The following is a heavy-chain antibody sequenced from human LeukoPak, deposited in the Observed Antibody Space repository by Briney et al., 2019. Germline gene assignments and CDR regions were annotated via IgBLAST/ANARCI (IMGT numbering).Heavy chain of an antibody. J-gene: IGHJ6*02. CDR2: ISAYNGNT. Sequence: ASVKVCCKASGYTFTSYGISWVRQAPGQGLEWMGWISAYNGNTNYAQKFQGRVTMTRNTSISTAYMELSSLRSEDTAVYYCARGGALYDFWSGYYYYYGMDVWGQGTTVTVSS. D-gene: IGHD3-3*01. CDR3: ARGGALYDFWSGYYYYYGMDV. CDR1: GYTFTSYG. V-gene: IGHV1-18*01.